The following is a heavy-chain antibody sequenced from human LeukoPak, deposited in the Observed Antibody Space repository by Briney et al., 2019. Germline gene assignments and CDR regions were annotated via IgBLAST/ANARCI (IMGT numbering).Heavy chain of an antibody. CDR3: ARDNYGDYGETYYFDY. Sequence: SETLSLTCAVYGGSFSGSNWSWIRQPPGKGLEWIGEIYNSGSTIYNPSLKSRVTISVDTSKNQFSLNLISVTAADTAVYYCARDNYGDYGETYYFDYWGQGTLVTVSS. CDR1: GGSFSGSN. D-gene: IGHD4-17*01. J-gene: IGHJ4*02. V-gene: IGHV4-34*01. CDR2: IYNSGST.